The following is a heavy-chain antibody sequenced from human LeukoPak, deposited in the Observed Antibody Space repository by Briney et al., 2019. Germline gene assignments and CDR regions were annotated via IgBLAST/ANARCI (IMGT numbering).Heavy chain of an antibody. CDR3: ARDISGSYYFDY. V-gene: IGHV4-39*07. D-gene: IGHD1-26*01. J-gene: IGHJ4*02. Sequence: SETLSLTCTVSGGSIGSSSYYWGWIRQPPGKGLEWIGSIYYSGSTYYNPSLKSRVTISVDTSKNQFSLKLSSVTAADTAVYYCARDISGSYYFDYWGQGTLVTVSS. CDR2: IYYSGST. CDR1: GGSIGSSSYY.